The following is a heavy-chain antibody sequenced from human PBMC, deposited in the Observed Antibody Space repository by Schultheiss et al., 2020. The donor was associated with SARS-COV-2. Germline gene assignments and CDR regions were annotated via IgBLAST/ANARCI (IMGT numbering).Heavy chain of an antibody. CDR1: GGTFSKYS. J-gene: IGHJ4*02. CDR3: AREGGLRSIDY. CDR2: TIPVFGTP. Sequence: SVKVSCKASGGTFSKYSISWVRQAPGQGLEWMGGTIPVFGTPTYAQKFQGRVTITADESTSTAYMELSRLRSDDTAVYYCAREGGLRSIDYWGQGTLVTVSS. D-gene: IGHD3/OR15-3a*01. V-gene: IGHV1-69*13.